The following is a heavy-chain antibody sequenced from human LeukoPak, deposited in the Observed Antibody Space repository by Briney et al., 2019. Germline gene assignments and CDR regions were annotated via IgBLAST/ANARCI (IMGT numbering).Heavy chain of an antibody. Sequence: SETLSLTCAVYGGSFSGYYWSWIRQPPGKRLEWIGEINHSGSTNYNPSLKSRVTISVDTSKNQFSLKLSSVTAADTAVYYCAIPGIAVAGTLDYWGQGTLVTVSS. CDR2: INHSGST. V-gene: IGHV4-34*01. J-gene: IGHJ4*02. CDR1: GGSFSGYY. CDR3: AIPGIAVAGTLDY. D-gene: IGHD6-19*01.